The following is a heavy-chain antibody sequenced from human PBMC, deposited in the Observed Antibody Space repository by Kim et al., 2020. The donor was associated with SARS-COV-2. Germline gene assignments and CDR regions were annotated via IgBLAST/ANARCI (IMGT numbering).Heavy chain of an antibody. D-gene: IGHD3-10*01. V-gene: IGHV4-39*02. CDR1: GVPISGDSVY. CDR3: ARLSGGFGEFRFDP. Sequence: SETLSLTCTVSGVPISGDSVYWGWIRQPPGKGLEWIGTSYHSGSTYYNPSLKSRVTVSVDTSKNHFSLNLSSVTAADTAVYYCARLSGGFGEFRFDPWGQGTLVTVSS. CDR2: SYHSGST. J-gene: IGHJ5*02.